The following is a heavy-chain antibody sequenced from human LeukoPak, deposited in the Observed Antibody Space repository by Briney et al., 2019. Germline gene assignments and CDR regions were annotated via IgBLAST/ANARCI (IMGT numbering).Heavy chain of an antibody. CDR1: GFTLSSYA. V-gene: IGHV3-23*01. J-gene: IGHJ4*02. CDR2: IGGSGGST. D-gene: IGHD6-13*01. Sequence: PGGSLRLSCAASGFTLSSYAITWVRQAPGKGLEWVSVIGGSGGSTYYADSVKGRFIISRDNSKNTLYLQMNSLKAEDTAVYYCAKGPGSSSWYVGVYWGQGTLVTVSS. CDR3: AKGPGSSSWYVGVY.